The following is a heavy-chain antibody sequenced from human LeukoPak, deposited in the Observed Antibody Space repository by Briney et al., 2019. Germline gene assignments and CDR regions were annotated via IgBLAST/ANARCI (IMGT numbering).Heavy chain of an antibody. Sequence: SETLSLTCTVPGGFIIPYYRNWIRQPPGKGLEWIGYIYYSGSTNYNPSLKSRVTISVDTSRNQFSLKLSSVTAADTAIYYCARPRIVGAPGYFQHWGQGTLVTVSS. CDR3: ARPRIVGAPGYFQH. J-gene: IGHJ1*01. D-gene: IGHD1-26*01. CDR1: GGFIIPYY. V-gene: IGHV4-59*01. CDR2: IYYSGST.